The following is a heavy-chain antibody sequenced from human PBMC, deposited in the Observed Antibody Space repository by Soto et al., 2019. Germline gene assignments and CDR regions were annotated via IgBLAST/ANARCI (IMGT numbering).Heavy chain of an antibody. CDR1: GFTFTSYW. Sequence: EVQLVESGGGLVQPGGSLRLSCAASGFTFTSYWMHWVRQVPGKGLVWVSRINSDGSSTSYADFVKGRFTISRDNDNNTLYLQMNSLRAEDTAVYYCARDGPGTYGSDRTNDYWGQGTLVTVSS. D-gene: IGHD3-10*01. CDR3: ARDGPGTYGSDRTNDY. CDR2: INSDGSST. J-gene: IGHJ4*02. V-gene: IGHV3-74*01.